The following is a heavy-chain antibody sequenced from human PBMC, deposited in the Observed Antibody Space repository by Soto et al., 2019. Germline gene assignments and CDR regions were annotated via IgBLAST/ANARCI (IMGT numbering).Heavy chain of an antibody. CDR3: AREADSSVCFDY. D-gene: IGHD6-25*01. CDR1: GVTFSSYA. CDR2: IIPIFGTA. J-gene: IGHJ4*02. Sequence: ASVKVSCKASGVTFSSYAISWVRQAPGQGLEWMGGIIPIFGTAYSAQKFQCRVTITADESTSTAYMELSSLRVEDTAVYYCAREADSSVCFDYWGEGPLVTVYS. V-gene: IGHV1-69*13.